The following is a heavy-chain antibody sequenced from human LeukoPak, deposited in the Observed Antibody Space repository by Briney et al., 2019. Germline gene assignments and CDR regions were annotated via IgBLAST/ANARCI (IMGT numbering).Heavy chain of an antibody. D-gene: IGHD6-13*01. Sequence: GESLKISGMGSEDSFAMAWIGGVRYVPGKGLAWMGIIYTDPSDTRYSPSFQGQVTISADKSISTAYLQWSSLKASDTAVYYCASGYLYYFDYWGQGSLVTVSS. CDR3: ASGYLYYFDY. J-gene: IGHJ4*02. V-gene: IGHV5-51*01. CDR2: IYTDPSDT. CDR1: EDSFAMAW.